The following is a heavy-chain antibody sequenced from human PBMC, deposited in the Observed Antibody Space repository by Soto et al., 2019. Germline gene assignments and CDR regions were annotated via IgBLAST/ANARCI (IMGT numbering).Heavy chain of an antibody. CDR2: VSAYNGYT. V-gene: IGHV1-18*01. CDR1: GFTFSNYG. D-gene: IGHD6-19*01. Sequence: QVQLVQSGAEVKKPGASVKVSCKGSGFTFSNYGFNWVRQAPGQGLEWVGWVSAYNGYTKSAQNFQDRLIMTTDTSTNTAYMELRGLRHDDTALYYCARGTSIAVPERSWGQGTLVTVSS. CDR3: ARGTSIAVPERS. J-gene: IGHJ4*02.